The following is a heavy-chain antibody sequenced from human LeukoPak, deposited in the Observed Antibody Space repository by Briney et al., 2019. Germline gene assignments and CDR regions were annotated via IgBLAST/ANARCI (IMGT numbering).Heavy chain of an antibody. D-gene: IGHD1-26*01. CDR3: ARGMRSYSFDY. CDR2: IYYSGST. V-gene: IGHV4-59*01. J-gene: IGHJ4*02. Sequence: SETLSLTCTASGGSTSSYYWSWLRHPQGKGLEWIGYIYYSGSTNYNPSLKSRVTISVDTSKDQFSLKLSSVTAADTAVYYCARGMRSYSFDYWGQGTLVTVSS. CDR1: GGSTSSYY.